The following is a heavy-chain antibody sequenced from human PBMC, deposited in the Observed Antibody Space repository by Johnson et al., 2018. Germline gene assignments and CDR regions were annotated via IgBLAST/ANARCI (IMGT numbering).Heavy chain of an antibody. Sequence: EVQLVESGGGLAQPGGSLRLSCAASGFTFSNYWMYWVRQVPGRGLVWVSRINSDGSSTSYADSVKGRFTISRDNAKNTLYLQMKSLRAEDTAVYYCVRVSGIAVADYFYYYMDGWGKGTTVTVSS. D-gene: IGHD6-19*01. CDR2: INSDGSST. V-gene: IGHV3-74*01. J-gene: IGHJ6*03. CDR1: GFTFSNYW. CDR3: VRVSGIAVADYFYYYMDG.